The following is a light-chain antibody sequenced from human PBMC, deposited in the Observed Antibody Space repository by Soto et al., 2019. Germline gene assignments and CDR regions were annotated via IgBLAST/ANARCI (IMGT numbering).Light chain of an antibody. Sequence: EIVLTQSPGTLSLSPGKRATLSCRASQSVSSSYLAWYQQKPGQAPRLLIYGASSRATGIPDRFSGSGSGTDFTLTISRLEPEDLAVYYWQQYGSSPNTFGQGTKLEIK. CDR1: QSVSSSY. CDR2: GAS. CDR3: QQYGSSPNT. J-gene: IGKJ2*01. V-gene: IGKV3-20*01.